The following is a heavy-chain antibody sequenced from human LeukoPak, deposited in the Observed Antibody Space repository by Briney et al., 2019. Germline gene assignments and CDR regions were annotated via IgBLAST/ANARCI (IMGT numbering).Heavy chain of an antibody. Sequence: GGSLRLSCAASGFTFSSYAMSWVRQAPGKGLEWVSAISGSGGSTYYADSVKGRFTISRDNSKNTLYLQMNSLRAEDTAVYYWAKDPHYYGSGSYPPNDYWGQGTLVTVSS. CDR3: AKDPHYYGSGSYPPNDY. D-gene: IGHD3-10*01. J-gene: IGHJ4*02. CDR2: ISGSGGST. CDR1: GFTFSSYA. V-gene: IGHV3-23*01.